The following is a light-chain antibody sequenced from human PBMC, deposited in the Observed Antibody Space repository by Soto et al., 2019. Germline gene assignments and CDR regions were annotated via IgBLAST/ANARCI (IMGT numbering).Light chain of an antibody. V-gene: IGKV3-20*01. CDR1: QSINNRY. CDR2: AAS. J-gene: IGKJ3*01. Sequence: EIVLTQSPGTLSLSPGERATLSCRASQSINNRYLAWYQQKPGQAPRLLIYAASSRATGIPDRFRGSGSGTDFTLTISRLEPEDCAVYYGQQFGSTPGFTFGPGTKVDIK. CDR3: QQFGSTPGFT.